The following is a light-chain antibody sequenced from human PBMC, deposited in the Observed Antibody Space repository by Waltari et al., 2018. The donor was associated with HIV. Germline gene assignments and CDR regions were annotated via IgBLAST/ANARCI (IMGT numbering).Light chain of an antibody. CDR2: GNN. Sequence: QSVLTQPPSVSGAPGQGVSPTCTGSSSNLGAGYDAHWYQQRPGTAPKVRIIGNNNRPSGVPDRCSSFKSGTSASLAITGLQDEDEADYYCQSYDSSLSGHVFGSGTKVTVL. CDR3: QSYDSSLSGHV. CDR1: SSNLGAGYD. V-gene: IGLV1-40*01. J-gene: IGLJ1*01.